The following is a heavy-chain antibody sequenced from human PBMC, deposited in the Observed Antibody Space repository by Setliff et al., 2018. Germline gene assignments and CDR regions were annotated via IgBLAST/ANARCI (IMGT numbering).Heavy chain of an antibody. Sequence: ASVKVSCKASGYTFTSYGISWVRQAPGQGLEWMGWIXXXXXXXXXXXXXXXXXXXTTDTSXXXAYMELRSLRSDDTAVYYCARVGVYYYDSSGYHRSPYYYYYGMDVWGQGTTVTVSS. V-gene: IGHV1-18*01. CDR3: ARVGVYYYDSSGYHRSPYYYYYGMDV. CDR2: IXXXXXXX. D-gene: IGHD3-22*01. CDR1: GYTFTSYG. J-gene: IGHJ6*02.